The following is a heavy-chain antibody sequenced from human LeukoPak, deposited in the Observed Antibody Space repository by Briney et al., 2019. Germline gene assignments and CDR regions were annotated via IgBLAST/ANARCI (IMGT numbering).Heavy chain of an antibody. D-gene: IGHD2/OR15-2a*01. Sequence: SQTLSLTCTVSGGSISDGTYYWSWIRQPAGKGLEWIGRVYTTGSTNYNPSLKSRVTISLDTSKNQFSLKLTSVTAADTAVYYCVRDNASLRIVGMHDAFDIWGQGTMVTVSS. CDR1: GGSISDGTYY. CDR2: VYTTGST. J-gene: IGHJ3*02. CDR3: VRDNASLRIVGMHDAFDI. V-gene: IGHV4-61*02.